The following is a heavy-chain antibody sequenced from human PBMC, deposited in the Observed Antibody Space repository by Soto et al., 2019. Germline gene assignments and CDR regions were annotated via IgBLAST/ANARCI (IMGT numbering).Heavy chain of an antibody. Sequence: GGSLRLSCAASGFTFSRASMNWVRQAPGKRLEWIAYISSSGRTLHYRDSVKGRFTISRDNAKNSLFLQMSSLRDEDTAVYFCARRYYFETNAYCYRSNAFDIWGQGSLVTVSS. V-gene: IGHV3-48*02. D-gene: IGHD3-22*01. J-gene: IGHJ4*03. CDR3: ARRYYFETNAYCYRSNAFDI. CDR1: GFTFSRAS. CDR2: ISSSGRTL.